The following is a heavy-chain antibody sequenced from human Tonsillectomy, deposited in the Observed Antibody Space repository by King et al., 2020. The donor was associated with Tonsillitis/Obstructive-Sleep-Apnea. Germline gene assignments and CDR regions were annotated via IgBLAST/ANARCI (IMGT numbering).Heavy chain of an antibody. D-gene: IGHD2-8*01. Sequence: TLKESGPTLVKPTQTLTLTCTFSGFSLSTSGVGVGWIRQPPGKALEWLALIYWDDDKRYSPSLKSRLTTTKDTSKNQVVLTMTNMDPVDTATYYCAHRRGGWYYFDYWGQGTLVTVSS. J-gene: IGHJ4*02. CDR3: AHRRGGWYYFDY. CDR1: GFSLSTSGVG. V-gene: IGHV2-5*02. CDR2: IYWDDDK.